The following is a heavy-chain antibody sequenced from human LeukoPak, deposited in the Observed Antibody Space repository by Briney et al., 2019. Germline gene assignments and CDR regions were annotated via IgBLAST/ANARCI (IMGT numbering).Heavy chain of an antibody. CDR3: ARHSHDSGATASWFDP. V-gene: IGHV5-51*01. D-gene: IGHD2-15*01. CDR1: GYSFANYW. J-gene: IGHJ5*02. Sequence: GESLKISCKGSGYSFANYWIGWVRQMPGKGLEWMGIIYPGGSDTRYSPSFQGQVTISADRSIDTAYLQWSSLKASDTAMYYCARHSHDSGATASWFDPWGQGTLVTVSS. CDR2: IYPGGSDT.